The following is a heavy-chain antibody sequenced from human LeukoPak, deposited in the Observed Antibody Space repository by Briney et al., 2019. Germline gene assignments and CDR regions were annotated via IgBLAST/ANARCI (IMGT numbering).Heavy chain of an antibody. CDR3: ARHPRYYDSSGYSFFDY. J-gene: IGHJ4*02. Sequence: RPSQTLSLTCTVSGGSISSSSYYWGWIRQPPGKGLEWIGSIYYSGSTYYNPSLKSRVTISVDTSKNQFSLKLSSVTAADTAVYYCARHPRYYDSSGYSFFDYWGQGALVTVSS. D-gene: IGHD3-22*01. CDR2: IYYSGST. V-gene: IGHV4-39*01. CDR1: GGSISSSSYY.